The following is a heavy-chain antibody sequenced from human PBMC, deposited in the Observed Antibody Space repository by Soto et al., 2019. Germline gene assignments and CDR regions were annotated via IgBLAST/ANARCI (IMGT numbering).Heavy chain of an antibody. CDR1: GYTFTIYW. CDR3: ARPADTVADHFDL. J-gene: IGHJ4*02. CDR2: IYPSDSDT. D-gene: IGHD4-17*01. Sequence: GESLKISCQVSGYTFTIYWIGWVRQMPGKGLEWMGIIYPSDSDTRYSPSFQGQVTISADQSINTAYLQWDSLKASDTAIYYCARPADTVADHFDLWGQGTPVTVSS. V-gene: IGHV5-51*01.